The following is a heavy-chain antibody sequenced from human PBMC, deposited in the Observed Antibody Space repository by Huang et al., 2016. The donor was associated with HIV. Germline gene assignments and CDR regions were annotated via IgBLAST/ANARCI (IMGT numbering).Heavy chain of an antibody. V-gene: IGHV4-39*01. J-gene: IGHJ4*02. CDR3: AAMVRGVISYFDY. D-gene: IGHD3-10*01. CDR2: FFYDGNT. CDR1: DGSISSSSYY. Sequence: QLQLQESGPGLVKPSETLSLTCTVSDGSISSSSYYWGWIGQPPGKGLVWLATFFYDGNTYYNPSLQSRVTISVDTSKNQFSLNLSSVTAADTAVYYCAAMVRGVISYFDYWGQGTLVTVSS.